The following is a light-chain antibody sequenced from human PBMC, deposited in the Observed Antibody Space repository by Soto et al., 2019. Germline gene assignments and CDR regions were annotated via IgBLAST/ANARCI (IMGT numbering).Light chain of an antibody. CDR1: QSISSY. CDR2: AAS. CDR3: QQSYSTPPMYT. V-gene: IGKV1-39*01. J-gene: IGKJ2*01. Sequence: DIQMTQSPSSLSASVGDRVTITCRASQSISSYLNWYQQKPGKAPKLLIHAASTLQSGVPSRFSGSGSGTDFSLTISSLQPDDFAIYYCQQSYSTPPMYTFGQGTKLEIK.